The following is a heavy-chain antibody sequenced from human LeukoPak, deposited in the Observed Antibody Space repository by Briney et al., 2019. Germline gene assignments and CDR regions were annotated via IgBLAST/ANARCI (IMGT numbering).Heavy chain of an antibody. CDR2: ISYDGSNK. CDR1: GFTFSSYA. V-gene: IGHV3-30-3*01. Sequence: GGSLRLSCAASGFTFSSYAMHWVRQAPGKGLEWVAVISYDGSNKYYADSVKGRFTISRDNSKNALYLQMNSLRAEDTAVYYCARDRSPAVLLWFGELLLWGQGTLVTVSS. D-gene: IGHD3-10*01. J-gene: IGHJ4*02. CDR3: ARDRSPAVLLWFGELLL.